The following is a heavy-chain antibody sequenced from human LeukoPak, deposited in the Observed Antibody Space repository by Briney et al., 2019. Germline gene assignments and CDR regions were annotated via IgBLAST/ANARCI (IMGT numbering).Heavy chain of an antibody. CDR3: ARILWFGELLPSNIDY. Sequence: GESLKISCKGSGYSFTSYWISWVRQMPGKGLEWMGRIYPCDSYTNYSPSFQGHVTISADKSISTAYLQWSSLKASDTAMYYCARILWFGELLPSNIDYWGQGTLVTVSS. D-gene: IGHD3-10*01. CDR2: IYPCDSYT. CDR1: GYSFTSYW. V-gene: IGHV5-10-1*01. J-gene: IGHJ4*02.